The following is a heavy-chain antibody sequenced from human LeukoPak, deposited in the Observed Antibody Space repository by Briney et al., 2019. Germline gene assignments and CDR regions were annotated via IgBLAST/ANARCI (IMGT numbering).Heavy chain of an antibody. J-gene: IGHJ6*03. CDR1: GFTFSIFD. CDR3: AKRGNPAVGHHYLDV. CDR2: ITLSGGSP. V-gene: IGHV3-23*01. D-gene: IGHD2-2*01. Sequence: GGSLSHSCAASGFTFSIFDVSWVRQAPGKGLGWVSSITLSGGSPFYADSVKGRFTISRDNSKNTLYLQMNSLGAEDTAVYYCAKRGNPAVGHHYLDVWGEGTTVSVSS.